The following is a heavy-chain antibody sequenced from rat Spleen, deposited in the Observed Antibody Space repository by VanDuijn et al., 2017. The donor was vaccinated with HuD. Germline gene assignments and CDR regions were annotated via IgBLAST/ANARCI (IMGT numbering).Heavy chain of an antibody. CDR2: INKDSRTI. Sequence: EVKLVESGGGLVQPGRSLKLSCAASGFNFKDYWMGWVRQAPGKGLEWIGEINKDSRTIKYSPSLKDKFTISRDNAQNTLFLQMNNLRSEDTAMYYCASELGHNWFAYWGQGTLVTVSS. CDR1: GFNFKDYW. J-gene: IGHJ3*01. V-gene: IGHV4-2*01. CDR3: ASELGHNWFAY. D-gene: IGHD5-1*01.